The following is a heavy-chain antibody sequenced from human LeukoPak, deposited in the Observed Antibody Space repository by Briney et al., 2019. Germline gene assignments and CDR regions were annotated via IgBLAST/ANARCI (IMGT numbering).Heavy chain of an antibody. J-gene: IGHJ4*02. D-gene: IGHD4-17*01. CDR3: ASRRKNRSTVTTTIDY. CDR1: GGSISSSNW. Sequence: PSETLSLTCAVSGGSISSSNWWSWVRQPPGKGLEWIGEIYHSGSTNYNPSLKSRVTISVDKSKNQFSLKLSSVTAADTAVYYCASRRKNRSTVTTTIDYWGQGTLVTVSS. CDR2: IYHSGST. V-gene: IGHV4-4*02.